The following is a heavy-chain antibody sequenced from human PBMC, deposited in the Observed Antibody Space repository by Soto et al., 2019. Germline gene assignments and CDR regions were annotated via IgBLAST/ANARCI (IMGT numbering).Heavy chain of an antibody. D-gene: IGHD2-15*01. J-gene: IGHJ4*02. Sequence: PGGSLRLPCAPAGFTFSTYDMHWVRQASGKGLEWVAVISYDGSNKYYADSVKVRFTISRDNSKNTLFLQVYNLSAEDQAVFYCAKEAADSRPTYYDYCGQGPRGNVS. CDR2: ISYDGSNK. V-gene: IGHV3-30*18. CDR3: AKEAADSRPTYYDY. CDR1: GFTFSTYD.